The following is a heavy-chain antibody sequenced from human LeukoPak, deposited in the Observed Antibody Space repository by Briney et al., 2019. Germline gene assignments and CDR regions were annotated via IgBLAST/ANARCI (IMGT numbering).Heavy chain of an antibody. CDR3: AKDNPPPGIVAAGRVEYFQH. D-gene: IGHD6-13*01. CDR2: ISGSGGST. V-gene: IGHV3-23*01. CDR1: GFTFSSYA. J-gene: IGHJ1*01. Sequence: GGSLRLSCAASGFTFSSYAMSWVRQAPGKGLEWVSAISGSGGSTYYADSEKGRFTISRDNSKNTLYLQMNSLRAEDTAVYYCAKDNPPPGIVAAGRVEYFQHWGQGTLVTVSS.